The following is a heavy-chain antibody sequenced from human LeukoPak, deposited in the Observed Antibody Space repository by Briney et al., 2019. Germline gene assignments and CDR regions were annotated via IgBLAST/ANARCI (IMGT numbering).Heavy chain of an antibody. Sequence: GASVKVSCKASGYTFTSYDINWVRQATGQGLEWMGWMNPNSGNTGYAQKFQGRVTMTRNTSISTAYMELSSLRSEDTALYYCAKDLGDYGDYSGAFDIWGQGTMVTVSS. V-gene: IGHV1-8*01. CDR1: GYTFTSYD. CDR3: AKDLGDYGDYSGAFDI. D-gene: IGHD4-17*01. J-gene: IGHJ3*02. CDR2: MNPNSGNT.